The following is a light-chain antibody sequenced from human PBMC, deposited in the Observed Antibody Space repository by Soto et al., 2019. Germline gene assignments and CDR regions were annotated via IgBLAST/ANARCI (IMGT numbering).Light chain of an antibody. J-gene: IGKJ2*01. CDR1: QSVSSY. V-gene: IGKV3-11*01. CDR3: QRYNDYQYI. CDR2: DAS. Sequence: EIVLTQSPATLSLSPGERATLSCRASQSVSSYLAWYQQKPGQAPRLLIYDASNRATGIPARFSGSGSGTDFTLTISSLEPDDFATYYCQRYNDYQYIFGQGTKLEIK.